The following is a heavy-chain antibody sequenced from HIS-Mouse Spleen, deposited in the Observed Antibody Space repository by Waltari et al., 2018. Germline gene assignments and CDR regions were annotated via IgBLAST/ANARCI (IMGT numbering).Heavy chain of an antibody. CDR1: GVTFSSYG. J-gene: IGHJ4*02. D-gene: IGHD2-8*01. CDR2: IWYDGSNK. V-gene: IGHV3-33*06. Sequence: QVQLVESGGGVVQPGRSLGLSCSASGVTFSSYGMQGVRQAPGKGLEGVAVIWYDGSNKYYADSVKGRFTISRDNSKNTLYLQMNSLRAEDTAVYYCAKGGLMVYAIGDYWGQGTLVTVSS. CDR3: AKGGLMVYAIGDY.